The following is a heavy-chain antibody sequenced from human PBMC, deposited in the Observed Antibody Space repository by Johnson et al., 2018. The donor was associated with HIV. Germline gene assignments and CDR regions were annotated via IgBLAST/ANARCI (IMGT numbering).Heavy chain of an antibody. D-gene: IGHD4-17*01. V-gene: IGHV3-30-3*01. Sequence: QVQLVESGGGVVLPGRSLRLSCATSGFTFNKYNIHWVRQAPGKGLEWVAVISYDGNIKFYADYVKGRCSISRDNSKNTLFLDMNSRRAEDTAVYYCARAMYADDYGDYLFLAPRLDAFDIWGPGTIVTVSS. CDR3: ARAMYADDYGDYLFLAPRLDAFDI. CDR1: GFTFNKYN. J-gene: IGHJ3*02. CDR2: ISYDGNIK.